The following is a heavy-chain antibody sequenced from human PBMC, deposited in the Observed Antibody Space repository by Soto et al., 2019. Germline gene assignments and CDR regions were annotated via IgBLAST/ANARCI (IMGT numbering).Heavy chain of an antibody. CDR1: GGSISSSNYY. Sequence: SETLSLTCTVSGGSISSSNYYWGWIRQPPGKGLEWIGSMYYSGTTYYNPSLKSRVTISLDTSKNQFSLKLSSVTAADTAVYYCARARYYDSSGYYNYYPYYYFDYWGQGTLVTVSS. V-gene: IGHV4-39*07. CDR3: ARARYYDSSGYYNYYPYYYFDY. CDR2: MYYSGTT. D-gene: IGHD3-22*01. J-gene: IGHJ4*02.